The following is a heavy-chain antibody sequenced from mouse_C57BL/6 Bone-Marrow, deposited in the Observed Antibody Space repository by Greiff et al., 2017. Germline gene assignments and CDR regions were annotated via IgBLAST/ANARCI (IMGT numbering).Heavy chain of an antibody. Sequence: VQLQQSGAELMKPGASVKLSCKATGYTFTGYWIEWVKQRPGHGLEWIGEILPGSGSTNYNEKFKGKATLTADTSSNTAYMQLSSLTTEDSAIYDCASSTTVVAGDAMDYWGQGTSVTVSS. J-gene: IGHJ4*01. CDR1: GYTFTGYW. CDR2: ILPGSGST. CDR3: ASSTTVVAGDAMDY. V-gene: IGHV1-9*01. D-gene: IGHD1-1*01.